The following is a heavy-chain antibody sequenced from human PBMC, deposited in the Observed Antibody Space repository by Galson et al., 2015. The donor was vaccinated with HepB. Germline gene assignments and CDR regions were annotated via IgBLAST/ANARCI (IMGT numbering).Heavy chain of an antibody. J-gene: IGHJ4*02. Sequence: SLRLSCAASGFTFSSYAMHWVRQAPGKGLEYVSAISSNGGSTYYADSVKGRFTISRDNSKNTLYLQMSSLRAEDTAVYYCVKSPVAAAGTWFLDYWGQGTLVTVSS. D-gene: IGHD6-13*01. CDR3: VKSPVAAAGTWFLDY. V-gene: IGHV3-64D*06. CDR2: ISSNGGST. CDR1: GFTFSSYA.